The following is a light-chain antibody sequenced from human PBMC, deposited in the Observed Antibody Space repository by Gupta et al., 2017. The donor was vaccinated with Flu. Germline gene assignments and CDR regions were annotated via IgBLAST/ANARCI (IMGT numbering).Light chain of an antibody. CDR3: QLWDSSSDHWV. Sequence: SYVLNQPPSVSVAPGETARITCGGTNVGVKSVHWYQGEPGQAPVLVVYDDRRRPSGIPERFSGAKSGNTATLSVSRVEAGDEADYYCQLWDSSSDHWVFGGGTKLTVL. CDR2: DDR. V-gene: IGLV3-21*02. J-gene: IGLJ3*02. CDR1: NVGVKS.